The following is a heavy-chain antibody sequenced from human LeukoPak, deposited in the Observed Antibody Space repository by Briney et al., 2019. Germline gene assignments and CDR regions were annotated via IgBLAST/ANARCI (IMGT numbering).Heavy chain of an antibody. CDR1: GFTFSNYA. CDR3: ARNQGSDLDY. Sequence: GGSLRLSCAASGFTFSNYAMHWVRQAPGKGLEWVAVIWYDGNNKYYADSVKGRFTISRDISKNTLYLQMNSLRAEDTAVYYCARNQGSDLDYWGQGTLVTVSS. V-gene: IGHV3-33*01. J-gene: IGHJ4*02. CDR2: IWYDGNNK. D-gene: IGHD1-14*01.